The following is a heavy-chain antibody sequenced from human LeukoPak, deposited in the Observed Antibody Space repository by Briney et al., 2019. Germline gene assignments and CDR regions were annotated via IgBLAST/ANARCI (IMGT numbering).Heavy chain of an antibody. V-gene: IGHV3-48*01. CDR1: GFTFSSSS. J-gene: IGHJ4*02. Sequence: PGGSLRLSCAASGFTFSSSSMNWVRQAPGKGLEWVSYITASSSTEYYADSVKGRFTISRDNAKNSLYLQMNSLRAEDTAVYYCAKDSSGWYAIDYWGQGTLVTVSS. CDR3: AKDSSGWYAIDY. CDR2: ITASSSTE. D-gene: IGHD6-19*01.